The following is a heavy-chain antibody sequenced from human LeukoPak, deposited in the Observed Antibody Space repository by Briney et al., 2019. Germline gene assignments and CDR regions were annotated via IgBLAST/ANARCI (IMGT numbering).Heavy chain of an antibody. V-gene: IGHV1-69*13. J-gene: IGHJ6*03. CDR3: ARVPRRQTARDYYYYYMDV. CDR2: IIPIFGTA. Sequence: ASVKVSCKASGGTFSSYAISWVRQAPGQGLEWMGGIIPIFGTANYAQKFQGRVTITADESTSTAYMELSRLRSDDTAVYYCARVPRRQTARDYYYYYMDVWGKGTTVTVSS. CDR1: GGTFSSYA.